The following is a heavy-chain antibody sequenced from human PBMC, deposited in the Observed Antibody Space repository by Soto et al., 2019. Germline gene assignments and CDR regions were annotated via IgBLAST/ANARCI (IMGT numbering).Heavy chain of an antibody. D-gene: IGHD2-21*01. Sequence: PGGSLRLSYAASGFTFSSYAMSWVRQAPGKGLEWVSAISGSGGSTYYADSVKGRFTISRDNSKNTLYLQMNSLRAEATAVYYCAKDYEKVLGLACGCWDPWGKGTLV. V-gene: IGHV3-23*01. CDR3: AKDYEKVLGLACGCWDP. J-gene: IGHJ5*02. CDR2: ISGSGGST. CDR1: GFTFSSYA.